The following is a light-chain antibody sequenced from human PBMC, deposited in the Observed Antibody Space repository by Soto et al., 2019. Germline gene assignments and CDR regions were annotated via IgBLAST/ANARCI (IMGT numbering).Light chain of an antibody. V-gene: IGLV2-8*01. CDR3: TSYVGNDIWV. CDR2: EVT. Sequence: QSALTQPPSASGSPGQSVTISCTRTSSDVGAYKYVSWYQQYPGKAPKRMIYEVTKRPSGVPDRFSGSKSGNTASLTVSGLQAEDEADYYCTSYVGNDIWVFGGGTKVTVL. J-gene: IGLJ3*02. CDR1: SSDVGAYKY.